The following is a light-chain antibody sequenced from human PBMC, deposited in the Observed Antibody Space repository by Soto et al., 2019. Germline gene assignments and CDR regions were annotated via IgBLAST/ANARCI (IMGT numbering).Light chain of an antibody. Sequence: DIQMTQSPSTLSASVGDRVTTTCRASQSISSWLAWYQQKPGKAPKLLIYDASSLESGVPSRFSGSGSGTEFTLTISSLQPDDFATYYCQQYNSYRTFGQGTKVDIK. V-gene: IGKV1-5*01. J-gene: IGKJ1*01. CDR2: DAS. CDR1: QSISSW. CDR3: QQYNSYRT.